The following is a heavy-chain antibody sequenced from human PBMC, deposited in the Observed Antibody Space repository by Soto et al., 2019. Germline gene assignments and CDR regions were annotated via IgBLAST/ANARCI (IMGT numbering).Heavy chain of an antibody. CDR3: TTARCTYGAEYFQH. D-gene: IGHD4-17*01. J-gene: IGHJ1*01. V-gene: IGHV3-15*01. CDR2: IKSKTDGGTT. Sequence: EVQLVESGGGLVKPGGSLRLSCAASGFTFTNAWMSWVRQAPGKGLEWVGRIKSKTDGGTTDYAAPVKGRFTISRDDSKNTLYLQMNSLKTEDTAVYYCTTARCTYGAEYFQHWGQGTLVTVSS. CDR1: GFTFTNAW.